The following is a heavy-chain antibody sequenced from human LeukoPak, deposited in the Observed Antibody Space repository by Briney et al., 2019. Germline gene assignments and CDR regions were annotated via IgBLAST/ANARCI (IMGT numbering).Heavy chain of an antibody. CDR2: IYTSGST. CDR1: GGSISSYY. V-gene: IGHV4-4*07. CDR3: ARLHIYGDYFVGY. J-gene: IGHJ4*02. Sequence: PSETLSLTCTVSGGSISSYYWNWIRQPAGKGLEWIGRIYTSGSTNYNPSPKSRVTMSVDTSKNQFSLKLSAVTAAETAVYYCARLHIYGDYFVGYWGEGTLVSVSS. D-gene: IGHD4-17*01.